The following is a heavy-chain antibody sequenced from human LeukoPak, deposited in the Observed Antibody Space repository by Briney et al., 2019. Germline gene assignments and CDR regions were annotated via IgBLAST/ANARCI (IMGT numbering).Heavy chain of an antibody. Sequence: GGSLRLSCAASGFTFSSYSMNWVRQAPGKGLEWVSYISSSSSTIYYADSVKGRFTISRDNAKNSLYLQMNSLRAGDTAVYYCARTYYYDSSGYYLSYWGQGTLVTVSS. CDR1: GFTFSSYS. J-gene: IGHJ4*02. CDR3: ARTYYYDSSGYYLSY. D-gene: IGHD3-22*01. V-gene: IGHV3-48*04. CDR2: ISSSSSTI.